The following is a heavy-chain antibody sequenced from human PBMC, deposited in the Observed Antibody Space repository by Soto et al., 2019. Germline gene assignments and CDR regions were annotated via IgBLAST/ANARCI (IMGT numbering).Heavy chain of an antibody. CDR1: SGYISSNSYL. CDR2: ILYSGDT. D-gene: IGHD3-22*01. Sequence: KASETLSLTCRVSSGYISSNSYLWGWIRQPAGKGLEWIGTILYSGDTYSRESVKSRVTMAVDTAKNQFSLKLNSVTAADTAVYYCARQGRNTKIVILRHYATDVWGQVTAVTVSS. CDR3: ARQGRNTKIVILRHYATDV. J-gene: IGHJ6*02. V-gene: IGHV4-39*01.